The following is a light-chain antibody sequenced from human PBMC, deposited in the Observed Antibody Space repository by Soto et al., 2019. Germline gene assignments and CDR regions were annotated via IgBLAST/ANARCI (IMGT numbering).Light chain of an antibody. J-gene: IGLJ3*02. CDR1: SSNIGAGYD. Sequence: QSVLTQPPSVSGAPGQRVTISCTGSSSNIGAGYDVHWYQQLPGTAPKLLIYGNSNRPSGVPDRFSGSKSGTSASLAITGLQAWDEAYYYCQSYDSSLSGWVFGGGTKLTVL. V-gene: IGLV1-40*01. CDR2: GNS. CDR3: QSYDSSLSGWV.